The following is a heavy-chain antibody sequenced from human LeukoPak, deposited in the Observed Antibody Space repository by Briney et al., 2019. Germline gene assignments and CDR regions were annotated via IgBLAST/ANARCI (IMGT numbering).Heavy chain of an antibody. J-gene: IGHJ2*01. D-gene: IGHD6-13*01. CDR2: IWYDGSNK. CDR1: GFTFSSYS. CDR3: AKAFGSSWYWYFDL. Sequence: GRSLRLSCAASGFTFSSYSMHWVRQAPGKGLEWVAVIWYDGSNKYYADSVKGRFTISRDNSKNTLYLQMNSLRAEDTAAYYCAKAFGSSWYWYFDLWGRGTLVTVSS. V-gene: IGHV3-33*06.